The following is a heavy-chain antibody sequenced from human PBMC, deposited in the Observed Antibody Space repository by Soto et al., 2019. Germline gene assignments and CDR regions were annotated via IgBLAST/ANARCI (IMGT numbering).Heavy chain of an antibody. J-gene: IGHJ5*02. CDR3: SRKSSRFTIFGVFDT. Sequence: SETLSLTCTVSGGSISSGDYYWSWIRQPPGKGLEWIGYIYYRGSTYYNTSLKSRVTISVDKSKNQFSLKPSSVTAADTAVYYCSRKSSRFTIFGVFDTWGQGTLVTVSS. V-gene: IGHV4-30-4*01. CDR1: GGSISSGDYY. D-gene: IGHD3-3*01. CDR2: IYYRGST.